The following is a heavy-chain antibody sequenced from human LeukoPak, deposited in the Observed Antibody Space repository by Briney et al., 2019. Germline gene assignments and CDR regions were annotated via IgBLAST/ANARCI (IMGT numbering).Heavy chain of an antibody. V-gene: IGHV3-23*01. J-gene: IGHJ4*02. Sequence: GGSLRLSCAASGFTFSNYAMSWVRQAPGKGLEWVSAISGSGGTTYYADSVKGRFTISRDNSKNTLYLQMNSLRAEDTAVYYCAKGSKSGPANFDYWGQGTLVTVSS. D-gene: IGHD3-3*01. CDR3: AKGSKSGPANFDY. CDR2: ISGSGGTT. CDR1: GFTFSNYA.